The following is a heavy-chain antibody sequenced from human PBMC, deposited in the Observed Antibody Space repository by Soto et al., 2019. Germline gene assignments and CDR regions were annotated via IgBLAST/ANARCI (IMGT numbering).Heavy chain of an antibody. Sequence: EVQLVESGGGLVQPGGSLRLSCAAYGFTFSSYWMTWVRQAPGKGLEWVANIKEDGSEKYYVDSVKGRFTISRDNAKNSVYLQMNSLRAEDTAVYYCADSGSYTDVWGKGTTVTVSS. D-gene: IGHD5-12*01. CDR1: GFTFSSYW. J-gene: IGHJ6*03. CDR3: ADSGSYTDV. V-gene: IGHV3-7*01. CDR2: IKEDGSEK.